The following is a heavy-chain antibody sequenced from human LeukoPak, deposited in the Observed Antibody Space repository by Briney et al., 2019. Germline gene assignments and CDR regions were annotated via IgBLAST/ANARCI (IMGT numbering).Heavy chain of an antibody. J-gene: IGHJ5*02. CDR1: GYTFTGYY. Sequence: GASVKVSCKASGYTFTGYYMHWVRQAPGQGLEWMGWINPNSGGTNYAQKFQGRVTMTRDTSISTAYMELSRLRSDDTAVYYCAKRARIAAAGTVGNNWFDPWGQGTLVTVSS. V-gene: IGHV1-2*02. D-gene: IGHD6-13*01. CDR2: INPNSGGT. CDR3: AKRARIAAAGTVGNNWFDP.